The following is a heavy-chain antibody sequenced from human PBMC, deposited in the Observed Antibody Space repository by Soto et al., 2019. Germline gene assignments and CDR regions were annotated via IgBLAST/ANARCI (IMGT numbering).Heavy chain of an antibody. CDR3: AREGHCSGGNCYSRLAFDI. V-gene: IGHV3-74*01. CDR2: INSDGSRI. J-gene: IGHJ3*02. CDR1: GFTFSNYW. Sequence: EVQLVESGGGLVQPGGSLRLSCAASGFTFSNYWMHWVRQAPGKGLVWVSRINSDGSRIDYADSVKGRFTISRDNAKNTLYLQMNSLRAEDTAAYYCAREGHCSGGNCYSRLAFDIWGQGTMVTVSS. D-gene: IGHD2-15*01.